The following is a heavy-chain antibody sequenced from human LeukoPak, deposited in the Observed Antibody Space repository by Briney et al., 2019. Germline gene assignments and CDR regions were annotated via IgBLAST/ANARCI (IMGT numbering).Heavy chain of an antibody. CDR1: GFTFSSYG. CDR3: APSEEKLQLDP. D-gene: IGHD6-13*01. CDR2: IRYDGGKE. V-gene: IGHV3-30*02. J-gene: IGHJ5*02. Sequence: GGSLRLSCAASGFTFSSYGMHWVRQAPGQGLEWVALIRYDGGKEYYADSVKGRFTISRDNSKNTLYLQMNSLRAEDTAVYYCAPSEEKLQLDPWGQGTLVTVSS.